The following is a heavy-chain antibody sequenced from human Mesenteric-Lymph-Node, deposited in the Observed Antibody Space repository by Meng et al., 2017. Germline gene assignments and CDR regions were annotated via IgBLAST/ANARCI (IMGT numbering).Heavy chain of an antibody. J-gene: IGHJ4*02. V-gene: IGHV4-61*01. CDR3: AREGGLTVTNPHPNIQSYYFDY. D-gene: IGHD4-17*01. Sequence: SETLSLTCTVSGGSVSSGSYYWSWIRQPPGKGLEWIGYIYYSGSTNYNPSLKSRVTISVDTSKNQFSLKLSSVTAADTAVYYCAREGGLTVTNPHPNIQSYYFDYWGQGTLVTFSS. CDR1: GGSVSSGSYY. CDR2: IYYSGST.